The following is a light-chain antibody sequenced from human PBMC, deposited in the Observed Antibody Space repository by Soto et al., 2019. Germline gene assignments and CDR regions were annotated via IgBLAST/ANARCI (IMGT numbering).Light chain of an antibody. CDR3: QQYNNWPPIT. CDR2: GAY. J-gene: IGKJ5*01. Sequence: EIVMTQSPATLSVSPGERATLSCRASQSVSSNLAWYQQKPGQAPRLLIYGAYTRAAGVPARFSGSGSGTEFTLTISSLQSEDFAVYYCQQYNNWPPITFGQGTRLEIK. V-gene: IGKV3-15*01. CDR1: QSVSSN.